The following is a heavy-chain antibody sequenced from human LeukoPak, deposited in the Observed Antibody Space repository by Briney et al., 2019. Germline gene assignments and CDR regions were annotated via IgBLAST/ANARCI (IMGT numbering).Heavy chain of an antibody. CDR2: ISGSGGGT. V-gene: IGHV3-23*01. CDR3: GKVFRSRDLFVSDY. CDR1: GFTFSSYA. D-gene: IGHD1-14*01. J-gene: IGHJ4*02. Sequence: TGGSLRLSCAASGFTFSSYAMSWARQAPGKRLEWVSAISGSGGGTYYADSVKGRFTISRDNSKNTLYLQMNSLRAEDTAVYYCGKVFRSRDLFVSDYWGQGTLVTVSS.